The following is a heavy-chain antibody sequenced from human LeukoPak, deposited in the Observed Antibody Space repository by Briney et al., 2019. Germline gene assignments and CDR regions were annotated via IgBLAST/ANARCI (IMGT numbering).Heavy chain of an antibody. D-gene: IGHD3-10*01. J-gene: IGHJ5*02. CDR3: ARGHALLWFGELYNWFDP. V-gene: IGHV1-8*01. CDR2: MNPNSGNT. CDR1: GYTFTSYD. Sequence: ASVKVSCKASGYTFTSYDINWVRQATGQGLEWMGWMNPNSGNTGYAQKFQGRVTMTRNTSISTAYMELSSLRSEDTAVYYCARGHALLWFGELYNWFDPWGPGTLVTVSS.